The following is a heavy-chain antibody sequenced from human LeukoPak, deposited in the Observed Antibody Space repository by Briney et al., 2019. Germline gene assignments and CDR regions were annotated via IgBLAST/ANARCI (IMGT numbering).Heavy chain of an antibody. CDR3: ARTYYDFWSGYYDAFDI. Sequence: GESLKISCKGSGYSFTSYWIGWVRQMPGKGLKWMGIIYPGDSDARYSPSFQGQVTISADKSVSTAYLQWSSLKASDTAMYYCARTYYDFWSGYYDAFDIWGQGTMVTVSS. CDR2: IYPGDSDA. V-gene: IGHV5-51*01. J-gene: IGHJ3*02. D-gene: IGHD3-3*01. CDR1: GYSFTSYW.